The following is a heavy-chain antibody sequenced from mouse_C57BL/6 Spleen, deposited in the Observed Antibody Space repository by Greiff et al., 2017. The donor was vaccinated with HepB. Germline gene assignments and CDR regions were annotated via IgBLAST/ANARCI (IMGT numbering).Heavy chain of an antibody. Sequence: VQLQQSGPELVKPGASVKISCKASGYAFSSSWMNWVKQRPGKGLEWIGRIYPGDGDTNYNGKFKGKATLTADKSSSTAYLPLSSLTSEDSAVYVCAREDDYDGTYWGQGTLVTVSA. V-gene: IGHV1-82*01. CDR2: IYPGDGDT. D-gene: IGHD2-4*01. J-gene: IGHJ3*01. CDR1: GYAFSSSW. CDR3: AREDDYDGTY.